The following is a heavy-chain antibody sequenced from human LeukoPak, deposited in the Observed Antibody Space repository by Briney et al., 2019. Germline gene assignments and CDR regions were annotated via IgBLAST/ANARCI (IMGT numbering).Heavy chain of an antibody. D-gene: IGHD3-10*01. CDR3: ARTRGGAYNYYGMDV. J-gene: IGHJ6*02. Sequence: ASVTVSFKASGYTFSTYGISWVRQARGQGLEGMGWISGYKGNTKDGQKLQGRVTMTTDTSTTTAYMELRSRRSDDTAVYYCARTRGGAYNYYGMDVWGQGTTVTVSS. CDR1: GYTFSTYG. CDR2: ISGYKGNT. V-gene: IGHV1-18*01.